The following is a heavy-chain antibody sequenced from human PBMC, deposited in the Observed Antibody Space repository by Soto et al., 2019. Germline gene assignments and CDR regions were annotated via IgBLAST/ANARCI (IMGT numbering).Heavy chain of an antibody. CDR3: AKDGVDGEQGVGYFDI. J-gene: IGHJ2*01. V-gene: IGHV3-30*18. CDR2: ISNDGNNK. Sequence: QVQMGESGGGVVQPWRSLRLSCAASGFTFSSYGMHWVRQAPGKGLERVAVISNDGNNKYYADSVKGRFTISRDNSKNTLYLQMNSLSAEDTAVYYCAKDGVDGEQGVGYFDIWGRGTLVTVYS. D-gene: IGHD3-10*01. CDR1: GFTFSSYG.